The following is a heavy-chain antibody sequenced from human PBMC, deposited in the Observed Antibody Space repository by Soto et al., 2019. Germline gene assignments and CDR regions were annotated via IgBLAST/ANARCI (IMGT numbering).Heavy chain of an antibody. Sequence: ASVKVSCKASGYTFTSYGISWVRQAPGQGLEWMGWISAYNGNTNYAQKLQGRVTMTTDTSTSTAYMELRSLRSDDTAVYYCARDEGITIFGVVMYYFDYWGQGTLVTVS. CDR2: ISAYNGNT. V-gene: IGHV1-18*01. CDR1: GYTFTSYG. D-gene: IGHD3-3*01. J-gene: IGHJ4*02. CDR3: ARDEGITIFGVVMYYFDY.